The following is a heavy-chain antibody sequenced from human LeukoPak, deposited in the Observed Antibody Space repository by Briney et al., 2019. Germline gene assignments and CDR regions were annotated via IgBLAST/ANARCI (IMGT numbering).Heavy chain of an antibody. CDR2: IYYSGST. CDR3: ASNYYDSSGYYPD. J-gene: IGHJ4*02. D-gene: IGHD3-22*01. Sequence: SETLSLTCTVSGGSISSSSYYWGWIRQPPGQGLEWIGSIYYSGSTYYNPSLKSRVTISVDTSKNQFSLKLSSVTAADTAVYYCASNYYDSSGYYPDWGQGTLVTVSS. V-gene: IGHV4-39*01. CDR1: GGSISSSSYY.